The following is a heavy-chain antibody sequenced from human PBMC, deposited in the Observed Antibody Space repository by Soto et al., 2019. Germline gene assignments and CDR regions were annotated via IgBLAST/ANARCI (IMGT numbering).Heavy chain of an antibody. V-gene: IGHV4-34*01. CDR2: INHSGST. CDR3: AQQTYDFWSGYFDSDY. J-gene: IGHJ4*02. D-gene: IGHD3-3*01. CDR1: GGSFSGYY. Sequence: SETLSLTCAVYGGSFSGYYWSWIRQPPGKGLEWIGEINHSGSTNYNPSLKSRVTISVDTSKNQFSLKLSSVTAADTAVYYCAQQTYDFWSGYFDSDYWGQGTLVT.